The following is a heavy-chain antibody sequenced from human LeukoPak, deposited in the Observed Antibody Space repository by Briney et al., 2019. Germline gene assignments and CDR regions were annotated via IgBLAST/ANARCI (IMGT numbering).Heavy chain of an antibody. CDR1: GFTFSSYS. V-gene: IGHV3-21*01. D-gene: IGHD3-22*01. CDR2: ISSSSSYI. CDR3: AREASRYYYDSSGYYPPLGAFDI. Sequence: PGGSLRLYCAASGFTFSSYSMSWVRQAPGKGLEWVSSISSSSSYIYYADSVKGRFTISRDNSKNTLYLQMNSLRAEDTAVYYCAREASRYYYDSSGYYPPLGAFDIWGQGTMVTVSS. J-gene: IGHJ3*02.